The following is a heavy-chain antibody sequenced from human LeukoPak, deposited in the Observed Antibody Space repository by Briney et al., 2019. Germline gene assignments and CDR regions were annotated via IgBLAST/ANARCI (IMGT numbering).Heavy chain of an antibody. CDR1: GGTFSSYA. CDR3: ARVPDNWFDP. V-gene: IGHV1-69*13. J-gene: IGHJ5*02. Sequence: SVKVSCKASGGTFSSYAISWVRQAPGQGLEWMGGIIPIFGTANYAQKFQGRVTIAADESTSTAYMELSSLRSEDTAVYYCARVPDNWFDPWGQGTLVTVSS. CDR2: IIPIFGTA. D-gene: IGHD2-2*01.